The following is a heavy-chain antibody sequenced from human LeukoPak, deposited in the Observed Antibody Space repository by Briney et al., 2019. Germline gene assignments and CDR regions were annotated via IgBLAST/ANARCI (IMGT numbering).Heavy chain of an antibody. CDR2: IRIEADGGTR. V-gene: IGHV3-49*04. CDR1: GFIFGDYG. Sequence: GGSLRLSCTGSGFIFGDYGINWGRQAPGKGVEWVGFIRIEADGGTREYAASVKGRFTLARDDSKNIAYLPVDRLKVQDTAVYYCTRRSGVPYYYFDSWGQGALVTVSS. J-gene: IGHJ4*02. D-gene: IGHD3-10*01. CDR3: TRRSGVPYYYFDS.